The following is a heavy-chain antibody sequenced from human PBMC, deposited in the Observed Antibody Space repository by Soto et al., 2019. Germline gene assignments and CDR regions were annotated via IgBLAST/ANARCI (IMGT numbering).Heavy chain of an antibody. CDR1: GFTFSSYS. D-gene: IGHD3-22*01. Sequence: EVQLVESGGGLVKPGGSLRLSCAASGFTFSSYSMNWVRQAPGKGLEWVSSISSSSSYIYYADSVKGRFTISRDNAKNSLYLQMNSLRDEDTAVYYCARDLEYYYDSSGYSGDAFDIWGQGTMVTVSS. J-gene: IGHJ3*02. CDR3: ARDLEYYYDSSGYSGDAFDI. CDR2: ISSSSSYI. V-gene: IGHV3-21*01.